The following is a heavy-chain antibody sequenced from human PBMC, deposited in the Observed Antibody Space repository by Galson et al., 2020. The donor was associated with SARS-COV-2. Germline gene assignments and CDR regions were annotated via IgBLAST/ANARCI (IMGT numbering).Heavy chain of an antibody. CDR2: ISYEGRTK. CDR3: ARVSPQYQLDADCHFDV. CDR1: GFTFMNYS. D-gene: IGHD2-2*01. Sequence: GGSLRLSCAASGFTFMNYSIHWVRQVPGKGLEWLALISYEGRTKLYADTVKGRSTISRDKSKNTVYLQMSSLRPEDAAMYYCARVSPQYQLDADCHFDVWGHGTLVTVSS. V-gene: IGHV3-30*14. J-gene: IGHJ2*01.